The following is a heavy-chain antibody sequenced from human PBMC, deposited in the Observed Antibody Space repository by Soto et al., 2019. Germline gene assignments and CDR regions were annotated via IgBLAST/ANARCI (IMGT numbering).Heavy chain of an antibody. Sequence: GGSLRLSCAASGFTFSSYAMHWVRQAPGKGLEWVAVISYDGSNKYYADSVKGRFTISRDNSKNTLYLQMNSLRAEDTAVYYCARDGGAVYSSGLDPWGQGTLVTVSS. CDR1: GFTFSSYA. D-gene: IGHD5-18*01. J-gene: IGHJ5*02. V-gene: IGHV3-30-3*01. CDR3: ARDGGAVYSSGLDP. CDR2: ISYDGSNK.